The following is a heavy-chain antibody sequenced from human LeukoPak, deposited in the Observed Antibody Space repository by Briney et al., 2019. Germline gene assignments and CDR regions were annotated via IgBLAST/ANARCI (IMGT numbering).Heavy chain of an antibody. CDR1: GFTFSSYA. Sequence: GSLRLSCAASGFTFSSYAMSWVRQPPGKGLEWIGEINHSGSTNYNPSLKSRVTISVDTSKNQFSLKLSSVTAADTAVYYCARGNIVVVPAAGYWYFDLWGRGTLVTVSS. D-gene: IGHD2-2*01. CDR2: INHSGST. CDR3: ARGNIVVVPAAGYWYFDL. J-gene: IGHJ2*01. V-gene: IGHV4-34*01.